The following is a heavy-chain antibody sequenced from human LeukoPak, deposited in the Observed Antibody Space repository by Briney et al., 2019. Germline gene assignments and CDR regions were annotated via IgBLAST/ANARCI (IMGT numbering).Heavy chain of an antibody. Sequence: SETLSLTCTVSGYSISSGYYWGWIRQPPGKGLEWIGNFFHSGSTYYNPSLKSRVTISVDTSKNQFSLKLSSVTAADTAVYYCAREGCSSTSCYVGSFGWFDPWGQGTLVTVSS. CDR1: GYSISSGYY. D-gene: IGHD2-2*01. CDR2: FFHSGST. J-gene: IGHJ5*02. CDR3: AREGCSSTSCYVGSFGWFDP. V-gene: IGHV4-38-2*02.